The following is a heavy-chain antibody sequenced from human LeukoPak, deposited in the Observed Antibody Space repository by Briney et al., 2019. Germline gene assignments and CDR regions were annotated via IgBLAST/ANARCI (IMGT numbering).Heavy chain of an antibody. Sequence: SETLSLTCTVSGGSISSSSYYWGWIRQPPGKGLEWIGSIYYSGSTYYNPSLKSRVTISVDTSKNQFSLKLSSVTAADTAVYCCARSPGGVDNWFDPWGQGTLVTVSS. D-gene: IGHD2-8*02. J-gene: IGHJ5*02. CDR2: IYYSGST. CDR1: GGSISSSSYY. V-gene: IGHV4-39*07. CDR3: ARSPGGVDNWFDP.